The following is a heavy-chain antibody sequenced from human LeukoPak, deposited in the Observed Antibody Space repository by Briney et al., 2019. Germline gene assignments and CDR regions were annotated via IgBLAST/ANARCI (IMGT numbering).Heavy chain of an antibody. CDR2: ISGSGGST. Sequence: PGGSLRLSCAASGFTFSSYAMSWVRQAPGKGLEWVSAISGSGGSTYYADSVKGRFTISRDNAKNSLYLQMNSLRAEDTAVYYCARVIRSSGYYNDYWGQGTLVTVSS. D-gene: IGHD3-22*01. V-gene: IGHV3-23*01. J-gene: IGHJ4*02. CDR1: GFTFSSYA. CDR3: ARVIRSSGYYNDY.